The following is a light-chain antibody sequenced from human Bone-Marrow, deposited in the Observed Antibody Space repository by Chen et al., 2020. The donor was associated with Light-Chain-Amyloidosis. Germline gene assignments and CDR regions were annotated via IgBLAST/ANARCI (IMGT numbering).Light chain of an antibody. CDR2: DDS. CDR3: QVWDSGSHHYV. V-gene: IGLV3-21*02. J-gene: IGLJ1*01. CDR1: NIGSKS. Sequence: SYVLTQPPSVSVAPGRTATITCGGNNIGSKSVHWYQQKPGQAPVLVVYDDSDRRSGIPERFSGSNSGTTDTLTISRVEAGDEADYYCQVWDSGSHHYVFGPGTKVTVL.